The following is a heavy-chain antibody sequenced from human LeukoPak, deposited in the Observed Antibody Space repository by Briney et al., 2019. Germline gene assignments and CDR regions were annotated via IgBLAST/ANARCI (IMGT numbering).Heavy chain of an antibody. Sequence: PSETLSLTCAVYGGSFSGYYWSWIRQPPGKGLEWIGEINHSGSTNYNPSLKSRVTISVDTSKNQFSLKLSSVTAADTAVYYCARHELLWFGELSRRPNWFDPWGQGTLVTVSS. CDR3: ARHELLWFGELSRRPNWFDP. V-gene: IGHV4-34*01. D-gene: IGHD3-10*01. CDR2: INHSGST. J-gene: IGHJ5*02. CDR1: GGSFSGYY.